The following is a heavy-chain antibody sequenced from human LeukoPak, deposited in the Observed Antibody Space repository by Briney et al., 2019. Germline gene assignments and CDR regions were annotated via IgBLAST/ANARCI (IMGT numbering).Heavy chain of an antibody. CDR1: GFTFSSYA. D-gene: IGHD5-18*01. J-gene: IGHJ4*02. Sequence: GRSLRLSCAASGFTFSSYAMHWVRQSLGKGLEWVAVMSYDGFNKYYADSAKGRFTISRDNSKNTLYLQMNSLRAEDTAVYYCAKTKGYSYGYYFDYWGQGTLVTVSS. CDR3: AKTKGYSYGYYFDY. CDR2: MSYDGFNK. V-gene: IGHV3-30*18.